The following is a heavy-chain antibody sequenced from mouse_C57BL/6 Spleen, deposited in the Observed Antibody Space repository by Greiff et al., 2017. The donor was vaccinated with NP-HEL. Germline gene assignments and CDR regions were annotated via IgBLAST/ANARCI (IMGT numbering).Heavy chain of an antibody. CDR1: GYTFTDYY. J-gene: IGHJ2*01. CDR3: AREGMVTTGFDY. D-gene: IGHD2-10*02. V-gene: IGHV1-26*01. Sequence: VQLQQSGPELVKPGASVKISCKASGYTFTDYYMNWVKQSHGKSLEWIGDINPNNGGTSYNQKFKGKATLTVDKSSSTAYIELRSLTSEDSAVYFCAREGMVTTGFDYWGQGTTLTVSS. CDR2: INPNNGGT.